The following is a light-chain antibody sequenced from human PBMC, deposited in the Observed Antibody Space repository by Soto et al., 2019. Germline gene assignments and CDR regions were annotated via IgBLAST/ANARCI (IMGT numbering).Light chain of an antibody. CDR2: AAS. J-gene: IGKJ4*01. CDR1: QGISSY. V-gene: IGKV1-9*01. CDR3: QQLNSYPL. Sequence: DIQLTQSPSFLSAPVGDRVTITCRASQGISSYLAWYQQKPGKAPELLIDAASTLQTGVPSRFSGSGSGTEFTITISSLQPEDSATYYCQQLNSYPLFGGGTKVDIK.